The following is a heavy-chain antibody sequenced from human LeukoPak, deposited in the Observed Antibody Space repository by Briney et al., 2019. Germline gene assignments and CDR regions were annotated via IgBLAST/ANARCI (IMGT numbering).Heavy chain of an antibody. CDR1: GFTFSSYG. V-gene: IGHV3-33*01. D-gene: IGHD6-19*01. J-gene: IGHJ4*02. Sequence: GRSLRLSCAASGFTFSSYGMHWVRQSPGKGLEWVAVIWYDGSNKYYADSVKGRFTISRDNAKNTLYLQMNSLRAEDTALYYCARDQDAYSSGWYGVFDFWGQGSLVTVSS. CDR2: IWYDGSNK. CDR3: ARDQDAYSSGWYGVFDF.